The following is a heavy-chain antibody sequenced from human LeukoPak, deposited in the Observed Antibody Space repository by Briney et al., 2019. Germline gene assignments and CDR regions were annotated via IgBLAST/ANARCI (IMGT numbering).Heavy chain of an antibody. CDR1: GFSFSSYG. CDR2: ISGSGNDI. V-gene: IGHV3-48*03. Sequence: GGSLRLSCAASGFSFSSYGMNWVRQAPGKGLVWLSYISGSGNDIYYADSVKGRFTSSRDNAKNSLYLQLNSLRAEDTAVYYCASPLGEAIFHWGQGTLVTVSS. D-gene: IGHD3-16*01. CDR3: ASPLGEAIFH. J-gene: IGHJ4*02.